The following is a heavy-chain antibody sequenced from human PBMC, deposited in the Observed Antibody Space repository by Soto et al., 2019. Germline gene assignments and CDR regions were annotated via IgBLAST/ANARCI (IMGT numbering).Heavy chain of an antibody. V-gene: IGHV4-34*01. CDR1: GGSFSGYY. CDR3: ARGRRTVTTRAYYYMDV. D-gene: IGHD4-17*01. CDR2: INHSGST. Sequence: SETLSLTCAVYGGSFSGYYWSWIRQPPGKGLEWIGEINHSGSTNYNPSLKSRVTISVDTSKNQFSLKLSSVTAADTAVYYCARGRRTVTTRAYYYMDVWGKGTTVTVSS. J-gene: IGHJ6*03.